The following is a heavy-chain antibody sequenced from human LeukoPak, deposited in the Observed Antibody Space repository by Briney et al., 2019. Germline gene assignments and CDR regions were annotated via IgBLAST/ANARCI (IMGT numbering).Heavy chain of an antibody. V-gene: IGHV3-30*18. D-gene: IGHD2-15*01. J-gene: IGHJ4*02. CDR3: AKDGFGGYCSGGSCYPKIDY. CDR1: GFTFSDYG. Sequence: TGGSLRLSCAASGFTFSDYGMHWVRQAPGKGLEWVAVISYDGSNKYYADSVKGRFTISRDNSKNTLYLQMNSLRAEDTAVYYCAKDGFGGYCSGGSCYPKIDYWGQGTLVTVSS. CDR2: ISYDGSNK.